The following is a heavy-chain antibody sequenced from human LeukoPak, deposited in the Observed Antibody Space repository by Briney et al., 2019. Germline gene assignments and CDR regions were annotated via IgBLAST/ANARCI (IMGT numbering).Heavy chain of an antibody. CDR1: GFPFSVYW. V-gene: IGHV3-7*01. J-gene: IGHJ6*04. D-gene: IGHD2-2*01. CDR3: VGQLLRAV. CDR2: IKEDGSVQ. Sequence: PGGSLRLSCTASGFPFSVYWISWVRQAPGKGLEWVANIKEDGSVQDYVDSVKGRFTISRDNAKNSAYLQMNSLRVDDTAVYYCVGQLLRAVWGKGTTVTVSS.